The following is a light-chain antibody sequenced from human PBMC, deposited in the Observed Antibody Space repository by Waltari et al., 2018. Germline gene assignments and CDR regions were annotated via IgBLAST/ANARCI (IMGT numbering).Light chain of an antibody. CDR2: EVS. V-gene: IGKV2-29*01. J-gene: IGKJ4*01. Sequence: DIVMTQTPLSLSVTPGQSASIPCKFSQSLLHSDGKTFLFWYLQKPGQSPQSLIYEVSSRFSGVPDRFSGSGSGTDFTLTISSLQPEDFATYYCQQSYSTLLTFGGGTKVEIK. CDR1: QSLLHSDGKTF. CDR3: QQSYSTLLT.